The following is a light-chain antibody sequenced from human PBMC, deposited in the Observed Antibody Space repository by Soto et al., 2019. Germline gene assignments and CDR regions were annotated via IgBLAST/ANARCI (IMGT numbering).Light chain of an antibody. CDR1: QSISNS. V-gene: IGKV1-5*01. Sequence: DIQMTQSPSTLSASVGDRVTITCRASQSISNSLAWYQQKPGHAPKLLIYDASSLESGVPSRFSGSGSGTEFTLTITSLQPDDFATSYCQQYNSYSPMWTFGQGTKLEIK. CDR3: QQYNSYSPMWT. CDR2: DAS. J-gene: IGKJ2*02.